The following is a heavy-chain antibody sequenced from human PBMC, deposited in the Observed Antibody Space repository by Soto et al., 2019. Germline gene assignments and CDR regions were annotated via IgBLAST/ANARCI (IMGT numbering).Heavy chain of an antibody. D-gene: IGHD1-26*01. CDR2: IYHSGST. J-gene: IGHJ3*02. Sequence: SETLSLTCAVSGGSISSSNWWSWVRQPPGKGLEWIGEIYHSGSTNYNPSLKSRVTISVDKSKNQFSLKLSSVTAADTAVYYCARFNSGSYYEAFDIWGQGTMVTVSS. CDR1: GGSISSSNW. CDR3: ARFNSGSYYEAFDI. V-gene: IGHV4-4*02.